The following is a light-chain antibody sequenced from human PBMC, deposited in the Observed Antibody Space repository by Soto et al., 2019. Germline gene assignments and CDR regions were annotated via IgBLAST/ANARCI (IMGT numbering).Light chain of an antibody. CDR2: GAS. CDR1: QSVSSYY. CDR3: HHYDTSPWT. J-gene: IGKJ1*01. V-gene: IGKV3-20*01. Sequence: EIVLTQSPGTLSLSPGERATLSCRASQSVSSYYLAWYQQKPGQAPRLLIYGASSRATGIPHRFSGSGSGKDFHLNISRLEPEDFAVYYCHHYDTSPWTFGQGTKVEIK.